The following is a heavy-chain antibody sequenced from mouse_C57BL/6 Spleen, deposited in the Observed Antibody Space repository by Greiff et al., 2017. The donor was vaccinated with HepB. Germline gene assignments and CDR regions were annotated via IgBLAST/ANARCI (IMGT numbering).Heavy chain of an antibody. CDR1: GYTFTSYW. CDR3: ARCAYGSFDY. CDR2: IYPSDSET. Sequence: QVQLQQPGAELVRPGSSVKLSCKASGYTFTSYWMDWVKQRPGQGLEWIGNIYPSDSETHYNQKFKDKATLTVDKSSSTAYMQLSILTSEDSAVYYCARCAYGSFDYWGQGTTLTVSS. V-gene: IGHV1-61*01. D-gene: IGHD1-1*01. J-gene: IGHJ2*01.